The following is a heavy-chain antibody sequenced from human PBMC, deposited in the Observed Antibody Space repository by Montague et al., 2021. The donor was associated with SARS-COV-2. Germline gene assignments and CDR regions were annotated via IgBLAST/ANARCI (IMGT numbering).Heavy chain of an antibody. Sequence: SETLSLTCAVYGGSFGGYYWSWIQRPPGKGLEWIGEINVSGSTKYNPSLRSRFIMAVDRSKNQVSLKVNAVTAADTAVYFCARQYCGDTNCYRREYYFDQWGQGTLVTVSS. CDR3: ARQYCGDTNCYRREYYFDQ. J-gene: IGHJ4*02. CDR2: INVSGST. CDR1: GGSFGGYY. V-gene: IGHV4-34*01. D-gene: IGHD2-2*02.